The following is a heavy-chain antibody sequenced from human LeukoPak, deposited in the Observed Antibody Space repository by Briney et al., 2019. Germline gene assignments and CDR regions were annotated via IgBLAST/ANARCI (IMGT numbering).Heavy chain of an antibody. CDR3: VREYYGSGMHAFDI. D-gene: IGHD3-10*01. Sequence: ASVKVSSKASGYTFTNYYMHWVRQAPGQRLEWMGIINPSRGSTSYAQKFQGRVTMTGDTSTSTVYMELSSLRSEDTAVYYCVREYYGSGMHAFDIWGQGTMVTVSS. V-gene: IGHV1-46*01. CDR2: INPSRGST. J-gene: IGHJ3*02. CDR1: GYTFTNYY.